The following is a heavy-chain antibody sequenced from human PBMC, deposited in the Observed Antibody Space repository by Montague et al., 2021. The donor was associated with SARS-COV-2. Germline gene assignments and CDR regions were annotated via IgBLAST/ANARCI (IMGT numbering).Heavy chain of an antibody. D-gene: IGHD3-3*01. CDR2: TSYSGST. Sequence: SETLSLTCTVSGGSISPYYWSWIRQSPGKGLECIGYTSYSGSTGYNPSLKSRVTISIDTSKNQFSLKLSSVTAADMAVYYCAGWGEYYDSPYYYYAMDDWGQGTTVTVSS. J-gene: IGHJ6*02. V-gene: IGHV4-59*12. CDR1: GGSISPYY. CDR3: AGWGEYYDSPYYYYAMDD.